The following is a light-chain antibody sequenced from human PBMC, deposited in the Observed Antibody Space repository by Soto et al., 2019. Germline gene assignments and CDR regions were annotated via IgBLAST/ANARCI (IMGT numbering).Light chain of an antibody. J-gene: IGLJ1*01. Sequence: QSVLTQPPSASGTPGQRVTISCSGSRSNIGSNTVDWYLQLPGTAPKLLIYRNNQRPSGVPDRFSGSKSGTSASLAISGLQSEDEADYYCAAWDDSLNGYVFGTGTKLTVL. CDR2: RNN. V-gene: IGLV1-44*01. CDR3: AAWDDSLNGYV. CDR1: RSNIGSNT.